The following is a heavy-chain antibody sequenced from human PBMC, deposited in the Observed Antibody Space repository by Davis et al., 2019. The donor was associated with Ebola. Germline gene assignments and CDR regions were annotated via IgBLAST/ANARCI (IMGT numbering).Heavy chain of an antibody. D-gene: IGHD6-13*01. Sequence: SETLSLTCAVSGYSISSGYYWGWIRQPPGKGLEWIGSIYHSGSTYYNPSLKSRVTISVDTSKNQFSLKLSSVTAADTAVYYCAKGSSWYYFDYWGQGTLVTVSS. CDR1: GYSISSGYY. CDR3: AKGSSWYYFDY. CDR2: IYHSGST. V-gene: IGHV4-38-2*01. J-gene: IGHJ4*02.